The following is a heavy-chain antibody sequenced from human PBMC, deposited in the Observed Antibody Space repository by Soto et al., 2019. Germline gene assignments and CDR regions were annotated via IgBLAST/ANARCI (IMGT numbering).Heavy chain of an antibody. CDR3: AKQSVVVITTVPYYFDY. CDR2: ISYDGSNK. V-gene: IGHV3-30*18. Sequence: QGQLVESGGGVVQPGRSLRLSCAASGFTFSSYGMHWVRQAPGKGLEWVAVISYDGSNKYYADSVKGRFTISRDNSKNTLYLQMNSLRAEDTAVYYCAKQSVVVITTVPYYFDYWGQGTLVTVSS. CDR1: GFTFSSYG. J-gene: IGHJ4*02. D-gene: IGHD3-22*01.